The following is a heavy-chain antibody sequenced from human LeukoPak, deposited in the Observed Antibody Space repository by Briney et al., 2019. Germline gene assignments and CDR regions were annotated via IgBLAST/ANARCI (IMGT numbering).Heavy chain of an antibody. CDR1: GFTFSSYA. V-gene: IGHV3-23*01. D-gene: IGHD6-19*01. Sequence: KAGGSLRLSCAASGFTFSSYAMSWVRQAPGKGLEWVSAISGSGGTTYYADSVKGRFTISRDNSKNTLYLQMSSLRAEDTALYYCAKDPEYSSGWYLDSWGQGTLVTVSS. CDR2: ISGSGGTT. CDR3: AKDPEYSSGWYLDS. J-gene: IGHJ4*02.